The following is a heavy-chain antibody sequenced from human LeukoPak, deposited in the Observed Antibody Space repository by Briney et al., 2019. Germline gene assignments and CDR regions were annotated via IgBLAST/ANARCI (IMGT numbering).Heavy chain of an antibody. CDR3: ASGYSYGEPVDY. Sequence: GGSLRLSCAASGFTVSSNYMSWVRQAPGKGLEWGSVIYSGGSTYYADSVKGRFTISRDNSKNTLYLQMNSLRAEDTAVYYCASGYSYGEPVDYWGQGTLVTVSS. D-gene: IGHD5-18*01. J-gene: IGHJ4*02. CDR1: GFTVSSNY. CDR2: IYSGGST. V-gene: IGHV3-53*01.